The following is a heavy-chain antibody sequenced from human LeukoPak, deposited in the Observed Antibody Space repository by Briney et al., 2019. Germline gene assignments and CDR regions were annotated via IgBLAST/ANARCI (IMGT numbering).Heavy chain of an antibody. CDR2: IYSGGSA. Sequence: SETLSLTCSVSGGSIRGYYWSWLRQSAGEGLEWIGRIYSGGSAIIYNPSLRSRVSMPGDTSKNQFTLNLRSVTAADTAIYYCARQMTTVMTSWFDSWGRGTLVTVSS. CDR1: GGSIRGYY. CDR3: ARQMTTVMTSWFDS. D-gene: IGHD4-17*01. V-gene: IGHV4-4*07. J-gene: IGHJ5*01.